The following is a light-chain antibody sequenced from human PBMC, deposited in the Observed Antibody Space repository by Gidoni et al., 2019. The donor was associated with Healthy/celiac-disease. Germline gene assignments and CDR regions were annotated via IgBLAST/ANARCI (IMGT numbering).Light chain of an antibody. Sequence: EIHKTQSPSSLSASVGDRVNITCQASQDISNYLNWYQQKPGKAPKLLIYDASNLETGVPSRFSGSGSGTDFTFTISSLQPEDIATYYCQQYDNLPLYTFGQGTKLEIK. CDR1: QDISNY. J-gene: IGKJ2*01. CDR2: DAS. V-gene: IGKV1-33*01. CDR3: QQYDNLPLYT.